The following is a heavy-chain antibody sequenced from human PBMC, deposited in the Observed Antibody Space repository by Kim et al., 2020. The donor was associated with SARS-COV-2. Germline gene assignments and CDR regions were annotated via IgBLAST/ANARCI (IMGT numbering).Heavy chain of an antibody. Sequence: SYADSVKGRFTISRDNAKNTLYLQMNSLRAEDTAVYYCARGDGYNLGMDVWGQGTTVTVSS. J-gene: IGHJ6*02. V-gene: IGHV3-74*01. CDR3: ARGDGYNLGMDV. D-gene: IGHD5-12*01.